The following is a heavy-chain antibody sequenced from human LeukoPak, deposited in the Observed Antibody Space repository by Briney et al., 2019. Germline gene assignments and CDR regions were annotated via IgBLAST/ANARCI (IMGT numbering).Heavy chain of an antibody. J-gene: IGHJ4*02. CDR1: EFTFNNYW. CDR2: VSSTGSST. V-gene: IGHV3-23*01. D-gene: IGHD6-13*01. CDR3: AKAGDYSSSWSRWYFDY. Sequence: QPGGSLRLSCAASEFTFNNYWMHWVRQAPGKGLVWVSTVSSTGSSTYYADSVKGRFTISRDNSKNTLYLQMNSLRAEDTAVYYCAKAGDYSSSWSRWYFDYWGQGTLVTVSS.